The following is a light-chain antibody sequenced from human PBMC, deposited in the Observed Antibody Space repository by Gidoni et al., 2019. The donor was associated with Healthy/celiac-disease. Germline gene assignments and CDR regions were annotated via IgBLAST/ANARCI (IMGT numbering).Light chain of an antibody. J-gene: IGLJ3*02. Sequence: QSVLTQPPPVSAAPGQKVTISCSGSSSNIGNNYVSWYQQLPGTAPKLLIYDNNKRPSGIPDRFSGSKSGTSATLGITGLQTGDEADYYCGTWDSSLSGGFGGGTKLTVL. CDR2: DNN. CDR1: SSNIGNNY. CDR3: GTWDSSLSGG. V-gene: IGLV1-51*01.